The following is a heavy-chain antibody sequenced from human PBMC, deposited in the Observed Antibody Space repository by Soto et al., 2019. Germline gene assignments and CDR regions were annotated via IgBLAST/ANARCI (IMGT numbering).Heavy chain of an antibody. J-gene: IGHJ4*02. V-gene: IGHV3-23*01. CDR2: VGGGGDNI. CDR3: AKRYYGAWRSPPLINY. Sequence: QLLESGGGLVQPGGSLRLSCAASGFTFSSYSMNWVRQAPGKGLQWVATVGGGGDNIFYADSVKGRFTISRDDSQNMRFLQMNSLRPEDTAVYFCAKRYYGAWRSPPLINYWGQGTLVTVSS. CDR1: GFTFSSYS. D-gene: IGHD3-10*01.